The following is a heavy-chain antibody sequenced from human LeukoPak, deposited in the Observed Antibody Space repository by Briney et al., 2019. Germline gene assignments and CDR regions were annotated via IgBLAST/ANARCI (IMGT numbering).Heavy chain of an antibody. Sequence: GGSLRLSCAASGFTVSSYEMNWVRQAPGKGLEWVSYITGSGSTIYYADSVKGRFTISRDNAKNSLYLQMNSLRAEDTAVYYCAREPNLYNWNYYYGMDVWGQGTTVTVSS. CDR1: GFTVSSYE. CDR3: AREPNLYNWNYYYGMDV. V-gene: IGHV3-48*03. J-gene: IGHJ6*02. D-gene: IGHD1-20*01. CDR2: ITGSGSTI.